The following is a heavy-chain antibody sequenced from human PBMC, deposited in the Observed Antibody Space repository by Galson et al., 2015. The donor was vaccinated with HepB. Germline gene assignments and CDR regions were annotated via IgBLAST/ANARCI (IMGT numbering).Heavy chain of an antibody. CDR3: ARSGRYGSGSPREVIYFQH. V-gene: IGHV1-46*01. CDR2: INPSGGST. Sequence: SVKVSCKASGYTFTSYYMHWVRQAPGQGLEWMGIINPSGGSTSYAQKFQGRVTMTRDTSTSTVYMELSSLRSEDTAVYYCARSGRYGSGSPREVIYFQHWGQGTLVTVSS. CDR1: GYTFTSYY. J-gene: IGHJ1*01. D-gene: IGHD3-10*01.